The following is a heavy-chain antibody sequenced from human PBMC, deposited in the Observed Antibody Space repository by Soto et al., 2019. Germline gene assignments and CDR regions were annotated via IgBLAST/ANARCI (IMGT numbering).Heavy chain of an antibody. J-gene: IGHJ5*02. D-gene: IGHD6-13*01. Sequence: GGSLRLSCAASGFTFSSDSMNWFRQAPGKGLEWVSSISSSSSYIYCADSVKGRFTISRDNAKNSLYLQMNSLRAEDTAVYYCARDLDIAAAGSNWFDPWGQGTLVTVSS. CDR3: ARDLDIAAAGSNWFDP. V-gene: IGHV3-21*01. CDR1: GFTFSSDS. CDR2: ISSSSSYI.